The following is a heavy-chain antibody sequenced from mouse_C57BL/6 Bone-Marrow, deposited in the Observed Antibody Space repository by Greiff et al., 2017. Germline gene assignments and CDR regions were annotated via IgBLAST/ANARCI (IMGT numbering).Heavy chain of an antibody. Sequence: VQLQQSGAELAKPGASVKLSCKASGYTFTSYWMHWVKQRPGHGLEWIGYINPSSGDTNYNQKFKDKATLTADKSSSTADLQLSSLRYEESAVYYCASCGGKEAWFADWGQGTLVTVSA. CDR3: ASCGGKEAWFAD. J-gene: IGHJ3*01. CDR1: GYTFTSYW. CDR2: INPSSGDT. D-gene: IGHD1-1*02. V-gene: IGHV1-7*01.